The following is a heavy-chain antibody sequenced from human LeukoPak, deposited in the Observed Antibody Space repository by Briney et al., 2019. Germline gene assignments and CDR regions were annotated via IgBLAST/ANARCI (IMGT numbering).Heavy chain of an antibody. D-gene: IGHD4-17*01. CDR2: ITPFNGNT. CDR1: GYTFTYRY. J-gene: IGHJ3*02. Sequence: GASVKVSCKASGYTFTYRYLYWVRQAPGQALEWMGWITPFNGNTNYAQKFQDRVTITRDRSMSTAYMELSSLRSEDTAMYYCATTHDYGDYVHAFDIWGQGTMVTVSS. CDR3: ATTHDYGDYVHAFDI. V-gene: IGHV1-45*02.